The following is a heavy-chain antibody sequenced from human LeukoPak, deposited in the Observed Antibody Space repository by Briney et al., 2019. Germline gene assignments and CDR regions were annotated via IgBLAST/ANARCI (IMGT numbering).Heavy chain of an antibody. J-gene: IGHJ4*02. Sequence: PSETLSLTCAVYGGSFSGYYWSWIRQPPGKGLEWIGEINHSGSTNYNPSLKSRVTISVDTSKNQFSLKLSSVTAADTAVYYCARGWMDSSTSYDYWGQGTLATVSS. CDR2: INHSGST. V-gene: IGHV4-34*01. D-gene: IGHD6-13*01. CDR1: GGSFSGYY. CDR3: ARGWMDSSTSYDY.